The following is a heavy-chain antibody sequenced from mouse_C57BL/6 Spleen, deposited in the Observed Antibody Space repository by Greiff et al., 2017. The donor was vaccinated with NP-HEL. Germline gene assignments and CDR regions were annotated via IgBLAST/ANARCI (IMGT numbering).Heavy chain of an antibody. V-gene: IGHV1-50*01. CDR1: GYTFTSYW. CDR3: ARGGEGY. J-gene: IGHJ2*01. Sequence: VQLQQPGAELVKPGASVKLSCKASGYTFTSYWMQWVKQRPGQGLEWIGEIDPSDSYTNYNQKFKGKATLTVDTSSSTAYMQLSSLTSEDFAVYYCARGGEGYWGQGTTLTVSS. CDR2: IDPSDSYT.